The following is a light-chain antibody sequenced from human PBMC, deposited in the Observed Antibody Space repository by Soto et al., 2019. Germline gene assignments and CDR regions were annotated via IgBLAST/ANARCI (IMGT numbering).Light chain of an antibody. CDR3: AVWDDSLNGVV. CDR1: RSNVGNNA. CDR2: YDD. Sequence: QSVLTQPPSVSAAPRQRVTISCSGSRSNVGNNAVNWYQQLPGKAPKLLIYYDDLLPSGVSDRFSGSKSGTSASLAISGLQSEDEADYYCAVWDDSLNGVVFGGGTKVTVL. J-gene: IGLJ3*02. V-gene: IGLV1-36*01.